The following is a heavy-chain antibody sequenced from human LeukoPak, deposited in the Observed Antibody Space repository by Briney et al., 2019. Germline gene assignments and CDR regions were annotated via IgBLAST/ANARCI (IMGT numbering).Heavy chain of an antibody. J-gene: IGHJ4*02. CDR1: GGSISSTNYH. CDR3: ARHRYYYDSSSYSFYFDY. D-gene: IGHD3-22*01. V-gene: IGHV4-39*01. CDR2: IYYSGNT. Sequence: SETLSLTCTVSGGSISSTNYHWGWIRQPPGKGLEWIGSIYYSGNTYYNPSLQSRVTISVDTSKNQFSLKLTSVTAADTAVYYCARHRYYYDSSSYSFYFDYWGQGTLVTVSS.